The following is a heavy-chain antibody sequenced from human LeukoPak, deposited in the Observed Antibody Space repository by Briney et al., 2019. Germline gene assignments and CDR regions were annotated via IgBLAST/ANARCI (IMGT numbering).Heavy chain of an antibody. CDR1: GYTFTSYG. CDR3: GREPMVRGVILYYYGMDV. V-gene: IGHV1-18*01. Sequence: ASVKVSCKASGYTFTSYGISWVRQAPGQGLEWMGWISAYNGSTNYAQKLQGRVTMTTDTSTSTAYMELRSLRSDDTAVYYCGREPMVRGVILYYYGMDVWGQGTTVTVSS. J-gene: IGHJ6*02. D-gene: IGHD3-10*01. CDR2: ISAYNGST.